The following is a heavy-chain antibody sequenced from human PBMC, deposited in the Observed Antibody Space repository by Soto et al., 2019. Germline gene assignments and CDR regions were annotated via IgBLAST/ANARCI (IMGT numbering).Heavy chain of an antibody. D-gene: IGHD4-17*01. CDR1: GGSISSYY. J-gene: IGHJ5*02. V-gene: IGHV4-59*01. CDR2: VYYSGTT. CDR3: TRFYGAYSFWFDP. Sequence: SETLSLTCTVSGGSISSYYWSWIRLPPGKGLEWIGYVYYSGTTNYNPSLKSRVTISVDTSKNQFSLKLTSVTAADTAVYYCTRFYGAYSFWFDPWGPGTLVTVSS.